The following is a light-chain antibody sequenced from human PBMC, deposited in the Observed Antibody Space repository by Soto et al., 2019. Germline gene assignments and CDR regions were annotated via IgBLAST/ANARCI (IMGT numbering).Light chain of an antibody. CDR1: QSVSNNY. CDR2: GSS. V-gene: IGKV3-20*01. CDR3: QQYGSSPPYT. Sequence: EVVLTQSPGTLSLPPGESATLSCRASQSVSNNYFAWYQQKPGQAPRLLIFGSSDRATGIPDRFSGSGSGTDFTLTISRLEPEDFAVYYCQQYGSSPPYTFGQGTKLEIK. J-gene: IGKJ2*01.